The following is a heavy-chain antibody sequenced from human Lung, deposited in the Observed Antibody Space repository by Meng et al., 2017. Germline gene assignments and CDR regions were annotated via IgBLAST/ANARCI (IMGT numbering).Heavy chain of an antibody. V-gene: IGHV3-23*01. Sequence: EVQLLESGGDLVQPGGSLGLSCAGSGFRFSNYAMSWVRQAPGKGPEWVSAISDNGGSTYYRDSVKGRFTMSRDNSKNTLYLQMNSLRAEDTAVYYCAIDRGYSSSTFVDHWGQGTLVTVSS. J-gene: IGHJ4*02. CDR2: ISDNGGST. D-gene: IGHD6-6*01. CDR3: AIDRGYSSSTFVDH. CDR1: GFRFSNYA.